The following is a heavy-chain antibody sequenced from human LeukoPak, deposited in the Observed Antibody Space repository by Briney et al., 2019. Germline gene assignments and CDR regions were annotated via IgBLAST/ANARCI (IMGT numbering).Heavy chain of an antibody. V-gene: IGHV3-53*01. CDR2: IYSGGST. D-gene: IGHD1-26*01. J-gene: IGHJ4*02. Sequence: GGSLRLSCAASGFTVSSNYMSWVRQAPGKGLEWVSVIYSGGSTFYADSVKGRFTISRDNAKNSLYLQMNSLRAEDTAVYYCARDAHIVGATSVDYWGQGTLVTVSS. CDR1: GFTVSSNY. CDR3: ARDAHIVGATSVDY.